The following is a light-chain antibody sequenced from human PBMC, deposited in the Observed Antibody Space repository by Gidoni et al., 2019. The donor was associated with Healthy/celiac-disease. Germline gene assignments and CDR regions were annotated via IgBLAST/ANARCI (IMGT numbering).Light chain of an antibody. J-gene: IGKJ3*01. Sequence: DIHLTPSPSFLSASVGDRVTITCRASQSISSYLSWYQQKPGKAPKLLICAASTLQSGVPSRFSGSGSGAEFTLTISSLQPEDFAAYYCQQLNNYPFTFGPGTKVDIK. CDR3: QQLNNYPFT. V-gene: IGKV1-9*01. CDR1: QSISSY. CDR2: AAS.